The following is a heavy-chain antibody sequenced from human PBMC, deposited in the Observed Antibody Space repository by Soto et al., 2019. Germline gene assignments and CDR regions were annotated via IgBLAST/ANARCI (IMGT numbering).Heavy chain of an antibody. J-gene: IGHJ3*02. D-gene: IGHD4-17*01. Sequence: GGSLRLSCAASGFTFSSYAMHWVRQAPGKGLEWVAVISYDGSNKYYADSVKGRFTISRDNSKNTLYLQMNSLRAEDTAVYYCARIDYGGNSDDAFDIWGQGTMVTVSS. CDR1: GFTFSSYA. CDR2: ISYDGSNK. CDR3: ARIDYGGNSDDAFDI. V-gene: IGHV3-30-3*01.